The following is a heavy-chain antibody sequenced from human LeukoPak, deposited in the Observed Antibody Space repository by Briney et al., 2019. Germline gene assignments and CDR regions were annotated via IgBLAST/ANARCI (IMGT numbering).Heavy chain of an antibody. D-gene: IGHD6-19*01. V-gene: IGHV3-23*01. Sequence: GGTLRLSCAASGFTFSSYGMSWVRQAPGKGLEWVSAISGSGGSTYYADSVKGRFTISRDNSKNTLYLQMNTLRAEDTAVYYCAKSGGWYYFDYWGQGTLVTVSS. J-gene: IGHJ4*02. CDR1: GFTFSSYG. CDR3: AKSGGWYYFDY. CDR2: ISGSGGST.